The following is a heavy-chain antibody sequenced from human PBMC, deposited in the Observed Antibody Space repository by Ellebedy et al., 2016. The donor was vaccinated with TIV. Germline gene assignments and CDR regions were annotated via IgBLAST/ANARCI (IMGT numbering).Heavy chain of an antibody. V-gene: IGHV3-33*01. CDR2: IWYDGSNK. D-gene: IGHD3-22*01. CDR1: GFTFSSYG. CDR3: ARDSWLPLEY. J-gene: IGHJ4*02. Sequence: SLKISCAASGFTFSSYGMHSVRQAPGNGLEWVAVIWYDGSNKYYADSVKGRFTISRDNSKNTLYQQMNSLRAEDTAVYYCARDSWLPLEYWGQGTLVTVSS.